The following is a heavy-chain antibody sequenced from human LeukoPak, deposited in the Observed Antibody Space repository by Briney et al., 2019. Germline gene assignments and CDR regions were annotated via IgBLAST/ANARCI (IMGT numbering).Heavy chain of an antibody. J-gene: IGHJ4*02. D-gene: IGHD4-23*01. V-gene: IGHV3-74*01. CDR2: INGDGSST. Sequence: GGSLRLSCAASGFTFSRYWMHWVRPAPGKGLVWVSRINGDGSSTSYADSVKGRFTISRDNAKNTLYLQMNSLRAEDTAVYYCARGAYGGNFFGYWGQGTLVTVSS. CDR1: GFTFSRYW. CDR3: ARGAYGGNFFGY.